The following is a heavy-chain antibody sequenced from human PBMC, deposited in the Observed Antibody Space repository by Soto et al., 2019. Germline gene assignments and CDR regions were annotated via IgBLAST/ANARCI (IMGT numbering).Heavy chain of an antibody. CDR1: GYTFTSYA. V-gene: IGHV1-3*01. J-gene: IGHJ5*02. CDR3: ARAYSSSWSVSKNWFDP. CDR2: INAGNGNT. D-gene: IGHD6-13*01. Sequence: ASVKVSCKASGYTFTSYAMHWVRQAPGQRLEWMGWINAGNGNTKYSQKFQGRVTITRDTSASTAYMELSSLRSEDTAVYYCARAYSSSWSVSKNWFDPWGQGTLVTVSS.